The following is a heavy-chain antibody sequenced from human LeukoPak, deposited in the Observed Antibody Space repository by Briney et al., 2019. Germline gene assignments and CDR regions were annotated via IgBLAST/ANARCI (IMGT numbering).Heavy chain of an antibody. D-gene: IGHD4-17*01. V-gene: IGHV3-21*01. J-gene: IGHJ4*02. CDR3: ARDLGVYGDYTPGY. CDR1: GFTFTSHT. CDR2: ISSSSSYI. Sequence: PGGSLRLSCAASGFTFTSHTMNWVRQAPGKGLEWVSSISSSSSYIYYADSVKGRFTISRDNAKNSLYLQMNSLRAEDTAVYYCARDLGVYGDYTPGYWGQGTLVTVSS.